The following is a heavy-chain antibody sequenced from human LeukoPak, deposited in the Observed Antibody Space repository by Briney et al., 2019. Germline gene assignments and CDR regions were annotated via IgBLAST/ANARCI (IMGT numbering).Heavy chain of an antibody. Sequence: PGGSLRPSPAVSGFTFTDLNMDCVCQAPGKGLEWVGRTRNKANSYTTEYAASVKGRFTISRDDTKNSLYLQMNSLKTEDTAVFYCAGVVAYSGNVLAYWGQGTLVTVSS. CDR2: TRNKANSYTT. V-gene: IGHV3-72*01. CDR3: AGVVAYSGNVLAY. CDR1: GFTFTDLN. J-gene: IGHJ4*02. D-gene: IGHD5-12*01.